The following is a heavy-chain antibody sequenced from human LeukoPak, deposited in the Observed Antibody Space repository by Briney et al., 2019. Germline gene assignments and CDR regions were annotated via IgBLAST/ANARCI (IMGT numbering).Heavy chain of an antibody. J-gene: IGHJ4*02. Sequence: GGSLRLSCAASGFSFGNYAMSWVRQAPGKGLEWVSAINGNGDNTYYADSVKGRFTIPRDDSKNTLYLQMSSLRAEDTAVYYCAKALDDYGDYGFDYWGQGTLVTVSS. D-gene: IGHD4-17*01. CDR2: INGNGDNT. CDR1: GFSFGNYA. V-gene: IGHV3-23*01. CDR3: AKALDDYGDYGFDY.